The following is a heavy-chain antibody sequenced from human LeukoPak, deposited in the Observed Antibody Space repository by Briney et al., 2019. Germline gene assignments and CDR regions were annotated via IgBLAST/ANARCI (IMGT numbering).Heavy chain of an antibody. J-gene: IGHJ4*02. CDR1: GGSVSSDY. Sequence: SETLSLTCTVSGGSVSSDYWSWIRQPPGKGLEWIGYVYYNGNTNYNPFLKSRVTMSVDTSKNQFSLKLSSVTVADTAIYYCARAPTSAAGPYFDYWGQGTLVTVSS. D-gene: IGHD6-13*01. CDR3: ARAPTSAAGPYFDY. CDR2: VYYNGNT. V-gene: IGHV4-59*02.